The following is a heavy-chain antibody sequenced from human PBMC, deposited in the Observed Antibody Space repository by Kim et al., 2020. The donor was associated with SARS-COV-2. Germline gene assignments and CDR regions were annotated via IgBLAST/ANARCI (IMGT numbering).Heavy chain of an antibody. J-gene: IGHJ4*02. CDR3: ARRSSTDILTGYYFYFDY. D-gene: IGHD3-9*01. Sequence: ASVKVSCKASGYTFTSYDINWVRQATGQGLEWMGWMNPNSGNTGYAQKFQGRVTMTRNTSISTAYMELSSLRSEDTAVYYCARRSSTDILTGYYFYFDYWGQGTLVTVSS. CDR2: MNPNSGNT. CDR1: GYTFTSYD. V-gene: IGHV1-8*01.